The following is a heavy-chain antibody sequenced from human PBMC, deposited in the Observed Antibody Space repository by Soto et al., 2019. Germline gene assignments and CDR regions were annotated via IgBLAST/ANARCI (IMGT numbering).Heavy chain of an antibody. J-gene: IGHJ4*02. CDR1: GYSFSTHA. Sequence: QVHLVQSGAEEKNPGASVKVSCKASGYSFSTHAMHWVRQAPGQGLEWVGWINSVNDHTIHSEKFQGRVTITSDTSATTAYMELSSLTSEDTDIYYCARNILGGTTDYWGQGTLVTVSS. CDR2: INSVNDHT. D-gene: IGHD3-16*01. CDR3: ARNILGGTTDY. V-gene: IGHV1-3*05.